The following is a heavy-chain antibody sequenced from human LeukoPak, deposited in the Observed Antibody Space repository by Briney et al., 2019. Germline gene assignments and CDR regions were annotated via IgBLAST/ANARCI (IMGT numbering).Heavy chain of an antibody. J-gene: IGHJ4*02. CDR3: ARLLYGVYSHYFDY. CDR2: IYPGDSET. D-gene: IGHD4-17*01. V-gene: IGHV5-51*01. CDR1: GYLFTNYW. Sequence: GESLKISCQGPGYLFTNYWIGWVRQMPGKGLEWMGIIYPGDSETRYGPSSQGQVTISADKSISTAYLQWSGLKASDTAMYYCARLLYGVYSHYFDYWGQGTLVTVSS.